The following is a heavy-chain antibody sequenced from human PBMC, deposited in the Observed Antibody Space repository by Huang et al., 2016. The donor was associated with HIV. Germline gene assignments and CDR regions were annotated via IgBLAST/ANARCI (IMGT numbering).Heavy chain of an antibody. CDR1: GYTLTELS. CDR3: ATVYRRFRNRDSGDYYFDY. J-gene: IGHJ4*02. V-gene: IGHV1-24*01. CDR2: FDPEDGET. Sequence: QVQLVQSGAEVKKPGASVKVSCKVSGYTLTELSMQWVRQAPGKGLEWMGGFDPEDGETIYAQKFQGRVTMTEDTSTDTAYMELSSLGSEDTAVYYCATVYRRFRNRDSGDYYFDYWDQGTLVTVSS. D-gene: IGHD1-26*01.